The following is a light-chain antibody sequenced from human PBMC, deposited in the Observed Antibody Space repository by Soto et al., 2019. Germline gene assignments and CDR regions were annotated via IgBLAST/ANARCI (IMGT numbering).Light chain of an antibody. Sequence: DIQMTQYPSTLSASVGDRVTITCRASENISTWVAWYQLKPGKAPKFLMYKASTLESGVPSRFSGRGSGTEFTLTISSLQPDDFATYYCQQYNSNRTFGQGTKVEIK. CDR3: QQYNSNRT. J-gene: IGKJ1*01. CDR2: KAS. V-gene: IGKV1-5*03. CDR1: ENISTW.